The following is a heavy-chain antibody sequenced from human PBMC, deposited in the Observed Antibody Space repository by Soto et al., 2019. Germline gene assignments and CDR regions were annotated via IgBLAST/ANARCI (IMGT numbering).Heavy chain of an antibody. Sequence: QVHLVESGGGVVQPGSSLRLSCTASGFTFSNYGMHWGRQAPGQGLEWVAVISYDGSKKFYGDSVTGRFTISRDNSKNTVYLQMNSLRTEDTAVYYCAKDISPPTFYDGNFDYWGQGALVIVSS. V-gene: IGHV3-30*18. J-gene: IGHJ4*02. D-gene: IGHD3-22*01. CDR3: AKDISPPTFYDGNFDY. CDR1: GFTFSNYG. CDR2: ISYDGSKK.